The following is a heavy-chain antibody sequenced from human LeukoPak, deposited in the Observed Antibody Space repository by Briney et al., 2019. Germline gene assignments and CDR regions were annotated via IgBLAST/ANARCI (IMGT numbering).Heavy chain of an antibody. CDR2: IYTSGRT. J-gene: IGHJ3*02. CDR1: GGSITTGSYF. V-gene: IGHV4-61*02. CDR3: ARAPFGSGTHDTFDI. Sequence: SETLSLTCTVSGGSITTGSYFWSWIRQPAGKGLEWIGRIYTSGRTDYNPSLKSRVTISVDTSKNQFSLYVTSMTAADTAVYYCARAPFGSGTHDTFDIWGQGTMVTVSS. D-gene: IGHD3-10*01.